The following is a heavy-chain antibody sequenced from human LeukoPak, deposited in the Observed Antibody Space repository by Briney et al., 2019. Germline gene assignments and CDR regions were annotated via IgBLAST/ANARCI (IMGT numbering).Heavy chain of an antibody. V-gene: IGHV4-30-4*01. CDR2: IYDSGST. D-gene: IGHD2-15*01. CDR1: GASIRSDDYY. J-gene: IGHJ3*02. CDR3: ARDCSGGSCYGAFDI. Sequence: SETLSLTCTVSGASIRSDDYYWSWIRQPPGKGLEWIGYIYDSGSTYYNPSLKSRITISVDPSENRFSLKLSSVTATDTAVYYCARDCSGGSCYGAFDIWGQGTMVTVSS.